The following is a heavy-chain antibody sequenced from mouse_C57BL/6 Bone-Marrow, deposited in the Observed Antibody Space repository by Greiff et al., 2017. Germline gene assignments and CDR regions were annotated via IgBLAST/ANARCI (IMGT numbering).Heavy chain of an antibody. CDR2: INPNNGGT. Sequence: VQLQQSGPELVKPGASVKISCKASGYTFTDYYMNWVKQSHGKSLEWIGDINPNNGGTSYNQKFKGKATLTVDKSSSTAYMELRSRTSEDSAVYYCARGDYDVDYWGQGNTLTVSA. CDR3: ARGDYDVDY. D-gene: IGHD2-4*01. J-gene: IGHJ2*01. CDR1: GYTFTDYY. V-gene: IGHV1-26*01.